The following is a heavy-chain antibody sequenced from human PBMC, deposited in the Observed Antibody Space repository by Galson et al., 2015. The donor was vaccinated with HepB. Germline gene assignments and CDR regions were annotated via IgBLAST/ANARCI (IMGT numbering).Heavy chain of an antibody. J-gene: IGHJ4*02. CDR2: MSYDGRNE. CDR1: GFTFSRFG. CDR3: AKESFLAYRGTFYFDL. D-gene: IGHD4-23*01. Sequence: SLRLSCAASGFTFSRFGMHWVRQAPGKGLEWVALMSYDGRNENYADSVKGRFTISRDNSKNTLYLQMNSLRAEDTAVYYCAKESFLAYRGTFYFDLWGQGTLVTVSP. V-gene: IGHV3-30*18.